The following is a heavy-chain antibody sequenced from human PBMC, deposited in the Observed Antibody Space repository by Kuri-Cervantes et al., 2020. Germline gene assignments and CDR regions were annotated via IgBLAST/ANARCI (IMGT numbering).Heavy chain of an antibody. Sequence: GESLKISCAASGFTFSSYGMHWVRQAPGKGLEWEAVISYDGSNKYYADSVKGRFTISRDNSKNTLYLQMNSLRAEDTAVYYCAKDALQDYYDSSGYHELDYWGQGTLVTVSS. J-gene: IGHJ4*02. CDR2: ISYDGSNK. CDR1: GFTFSSYG. D-gene: IGHD3-22*01. CDR3: AKDALQDYYDSSGYHELDY. V-gene: IGHV3-30*18.